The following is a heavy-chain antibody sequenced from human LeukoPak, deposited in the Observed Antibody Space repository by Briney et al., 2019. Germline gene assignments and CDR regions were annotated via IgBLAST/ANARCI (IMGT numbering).Heavy chain of an antibody. J-gene: IGHJ4*02. V-gene: IGHV3-23*01. CDR1: GVTFSIYA. Sequence: PGGSLRLSCAASGVTFSIYAMKWVRQAPGKGLEWVSAMSGSGETTYYADSVKGRFTISRDNSKNTLFLQMNSLRAEDTAVYYCASSGHYGYWGQGTLVTVSS. D-gene: IGHD3-3*01. CDR2: MSGSGETT. CDR3: ASSGHYGY.